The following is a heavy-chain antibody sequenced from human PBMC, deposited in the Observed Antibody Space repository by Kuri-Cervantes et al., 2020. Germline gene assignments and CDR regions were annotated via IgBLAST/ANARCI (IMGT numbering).Heavy chain of an antibody. V-gene: IGHV1-69*02. D-gene: IGHD2-21*01. CDR2: IIPILGIA. Sequence: SVKVSCKASGGTFSSYTISWVRQAPGQGLEWMGRIIPILGIANYAQKFQGRVTITADKSTSTAYMELSSLRSDDTAVYYCARAGGADAFDIWGQGTMVTVSS. CDR1: GGTFSSYT. J-gene: IGHJ3*02. CDR3: ARAGGADAFDI.